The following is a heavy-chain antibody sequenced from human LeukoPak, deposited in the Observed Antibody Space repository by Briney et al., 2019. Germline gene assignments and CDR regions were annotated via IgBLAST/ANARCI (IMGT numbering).Heavy chain of an antibody. J-gene: IGHJ5*02. D-gene: IGHD1-26*01. Sequence: PWGSLRLSRAASGFTLSSYARSWVRQAPPEGLEWGSAISGSGGSTYYADSMKSQFTITRDNVKNTLSLQKNSQRAEDTSGYNWRSRNYYGFHAWGQGTLVTVSS. CDR3: RSRNYYGFHA. CDR2: ISGSGGST. V-gene: IGHV3-23*01. CDR1: GFTLSSYA.